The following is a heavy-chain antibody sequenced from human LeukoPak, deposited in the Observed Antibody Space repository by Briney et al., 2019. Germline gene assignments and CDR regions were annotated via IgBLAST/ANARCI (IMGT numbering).Heavy chain of an antibody. CDR1: GVSISSGGFY. D-gene: IGHD3-22*01. CDR2: IYYTGTT. CDR3: STSDDSSGYLTSFDP. Sequence: SETLSLTCTVSGVSISSGGFYWSWIRQLPGKGLEWIGYIYYTGTTYYNPSLKSRVIISVDTSKNQFSLKVNSVIASDTAVYYCSTSDDSSGYLTSFDPWGQGTLVTVSS. V-gene: IGHV4-31*03. J-gene: IGHJ5*02.